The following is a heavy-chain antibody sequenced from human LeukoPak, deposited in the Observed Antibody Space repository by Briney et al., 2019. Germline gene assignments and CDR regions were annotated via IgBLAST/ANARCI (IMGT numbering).Heavy chain of an antibody. CDR1: GFTFSSFW. Sequence: GGSLRLSCAASGFTFSSFWMHWVRQAPGKGLEWVSAISGSGGSTYYADSVKGRFTISRDNSKNTLYLQMNSLRAEDTAVYYCAKDANYVWGTRPYFFDYWGQGTLVTVSS. CDR2: ISGSGGST. V-gene: IGHV3-23*01. D-gene: IGHD3-16*01. CDR3: AKDANYVWGTRPYFFDY. J-gene: IGHJ4*02.